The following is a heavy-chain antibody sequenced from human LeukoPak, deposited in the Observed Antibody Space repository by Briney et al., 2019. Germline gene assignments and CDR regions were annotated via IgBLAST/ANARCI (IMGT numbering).Heavy chain of an antibody. J-gene: IGHJ4*02. CDR2: IYYSGST. D-gene: IGHD1-26*01. CDR1: GGSISSSSYY. Sequence: PSETLSLTCTVSGGSISSSSYYWGWIRQPPGKGLEWIGSIYYSGSTYYNPSLKSRVTISVDTSKNRFSLKLSSVTAADTAVYYCARLSDLRGAFDYWGQGTLVTVSS. CDR3: ARLSDLRGAFDY. V-gene: IGHV4-39*01.